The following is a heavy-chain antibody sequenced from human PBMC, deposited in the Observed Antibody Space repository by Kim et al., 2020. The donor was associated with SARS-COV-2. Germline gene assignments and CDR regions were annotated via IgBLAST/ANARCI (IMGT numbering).Heavy chain of an antibody. CDR2: ISGSGGST. CDR1: GFTFSSYA. Sequence: GGSLRLSCAASGFTFSSYAMSWVRQAPGKGPEWVSAISGSGGSTYYADSVKGRFTISRDNSKNTLYLQMNSLRAEDTAVYYCAGRLRFLEWLNYYYGMDVWGQGTTVTVSS. V-gene: IGHV3-23*01. CDR3: AGRLRFLEWLNYYYGMDV. J-gene: IGHJ6*02. D-gene: IGHD3-3*01.